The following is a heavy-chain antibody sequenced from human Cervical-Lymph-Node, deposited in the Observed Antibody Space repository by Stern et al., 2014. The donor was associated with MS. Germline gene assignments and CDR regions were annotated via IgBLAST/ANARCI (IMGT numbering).Heavy chain of an antibody. CDR3: ARGDRGWSSDY. J-gene: IGHJ4*02. CDR2: ISVSNGDA. CDR1: GYPFTSYG. V-gene: IGHV1-18*01. D-gene: IGHD6-19*01. Sequence: VQLAESGAQVKKPGASVKVSCKASGYPFTSYGITWVRQAPGQGLEWVGWISVSNGDAHYAQNVQGRVTMTTDASTSTASMELRSLRSDDTAVYYCARGDRGWSSDYWGQGTLVTVSS.